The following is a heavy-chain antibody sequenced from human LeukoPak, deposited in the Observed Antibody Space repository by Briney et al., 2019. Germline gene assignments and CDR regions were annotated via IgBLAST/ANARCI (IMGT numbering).Heavy chain of an antibody. CDR1: GGTFSNYG. J-gene: IGHJ6*03. V-gene: IGHV1-69*13. Sequence: SVKVSCKASGGTFSNYGISWVRQAPGQGLEWMGGIVPLFGTADYAQKFQGRVTITADESTSTVYMEVGSLRSEDTAVYYCARYVYDFWSGFSIENYYYYMDVWGKGTAVTVSS. CDR3: ARYVYDFWSGFSIENYYYYMDV. D-gene: IGHD3-3*01. CDR2: IVPLFGTA.